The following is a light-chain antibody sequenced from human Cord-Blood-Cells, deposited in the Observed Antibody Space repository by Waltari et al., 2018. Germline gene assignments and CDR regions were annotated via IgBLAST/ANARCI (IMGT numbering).Light chain of an antibody. CDR3: AAWDDSLNGWV. CDR2: SNN. Sequence: QSVLTQPPSASGTPGQRVTISCSGSSSNIGSNTVNWYHQLPGTAPKLLIFSNNQRPSGVPARLSGSKSGTSASLAISGLQSEDEADYYCAAWDDSLNGWVFGGGTKLTVL. V-gene: IGLV1-44*01. J-gene: IGLJ3*02. CDR1: SSNIGSNT.